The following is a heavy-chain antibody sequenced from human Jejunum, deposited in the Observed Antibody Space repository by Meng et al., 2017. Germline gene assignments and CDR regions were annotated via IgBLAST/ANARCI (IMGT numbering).Heavy chain of an antibody. J-gene: IGHJ4*02. D-gene: IGHD6-13*01. CDR1: GFSLSDQY. CDR3: GRVGIEATVTLGLDDY. CDR2: TRNKANNYAA. V-gene: IGHV3-72*01. Sequence: GESLKISCAASGFSLSDQYMDWVRQAPGKGLEWVGRTRNKANNYAAEYAASVQGRFTISIHDSKNPLYSHMNSLKTEDTAVYYCGRVGIEATVTLGLDDYWGQGTLVTVSS.